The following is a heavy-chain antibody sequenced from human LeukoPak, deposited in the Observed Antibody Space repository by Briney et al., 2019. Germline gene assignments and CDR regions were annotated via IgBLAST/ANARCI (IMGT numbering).Heavy chain of an antibody. CDR2: ISSSSSYI. CDR3: ARDVGSAAADWEEYWFDP. D-gene: IGHD1-26*01. Sequence: PGGSLRLSCAASGFTFSSYSMNWVRQAPGKGLEWASSISSSSSYIYYADSVKGRFTISRDNAKNSLYLQMNSLRAEDTAVYYCARDVGSAAADWEEYWFDPWGQGTLVTVSS. J-gene: IGHJ5*02. CDR1: GFTFSSYS. V-gene: IGHV3-21*01.